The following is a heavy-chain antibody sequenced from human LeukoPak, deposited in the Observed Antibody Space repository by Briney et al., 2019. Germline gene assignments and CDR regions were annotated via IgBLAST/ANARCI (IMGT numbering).Heavy chain of an antibody. CDR3: AIDFAGRDGYKFDFDY. J-gene: IGHJ4*02. CDR1: GFTFDDYA. D-gene: IGHD5-24*01. Sequence: PGRSLRLSCAASGFTFDDYAMHWVRQAPGKGLEWVSGISWNSGSIGYADSVKGRFTISRDNAKNSLYLQMNSLRAEDTALYYCAIDFAGRDGYKFDFDYWGQGTLVTVSS. V-gene: IGHV3-9*01. CDR2: ISWNSGSI.